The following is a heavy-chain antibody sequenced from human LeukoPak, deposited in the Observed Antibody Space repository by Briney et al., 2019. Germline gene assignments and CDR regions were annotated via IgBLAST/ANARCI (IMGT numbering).Heavy chain of an antibody. V-gene: IGHV4-39*01. CDR1: GGSISSSSYY. Sequence: PSETLSLTCTVSGGSISSSSYYWGWIRQPPGKGLEWIGSIYYSGSTYYNPSLKSRVTISVDTSKNQLSLKLSSVTAADTAVYYCASFYYDFWSGYCIFDYWGQGTLVTVSS. J-gene: IGHJ4*02. D-gene: IGHD3-3*01. CDR3: ASFYYDFWSGYCIFDY. CDR2: IYYSGST.